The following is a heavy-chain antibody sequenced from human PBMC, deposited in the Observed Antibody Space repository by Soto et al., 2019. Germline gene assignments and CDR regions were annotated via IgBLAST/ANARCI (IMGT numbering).Heavy chain of an antibody. CDR2: IYPGDSDT. J-gene: IGHJ3*02. V-gene: IGHV5-51*01. D-gene: IGHD3-22*01. Sequence: GESLKISCKGSGYSFTSYWIGWVRQMPGKGLEWMGNIYPGDSDTRYSPSLQGQVTIPADKSISTAYLQWSSLKASDTAMYYCARPHYYDSSGYSFGIWGQGTMVTVSS. CDR1: GYSFTSYW. CDR3: ARPHYYDSSGYSFGI.